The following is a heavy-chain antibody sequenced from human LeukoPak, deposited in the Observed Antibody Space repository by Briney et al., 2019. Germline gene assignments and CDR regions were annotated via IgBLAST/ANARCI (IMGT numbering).Heavy chain of an antibody. D-gene: IGHD6-19*01. CDR3: ARHRAEQWPNWFDP. CDR2: IYNSGSA. J-gene: IGHJ5*02. CDR1: GGSISGYC. V-gene: IGHV4-59*08. Sequence: PSETLSLTCAVSGGSISGYCWSWIRQPPGKGLEWIGYIYNSGSANYNPSLKSRVTISVDTSKNQLSLKLSSVTAADTAAYYCARHRAEQWPNWFDPWGQGTLVTVSS.